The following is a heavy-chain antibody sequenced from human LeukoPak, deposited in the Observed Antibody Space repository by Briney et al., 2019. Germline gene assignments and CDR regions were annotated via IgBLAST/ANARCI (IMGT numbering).Heavy chain of an antibody. CDR1: GGSFSGYY. CDR2: INHSGSS. J-gene: IGHJ5*01. Sequence: SETLSLTCAVYGGSFSGYYWSWIRQPPGKGLEWIGEINHSGSSNYNPSLKSRVTISVDTSKNQFSLKLSSVTAADTAVYYCARGKSWFGYWGQGTLVTVSS. CDR3: ARGKSWFGY. V-gene: IGHV4-34*01.